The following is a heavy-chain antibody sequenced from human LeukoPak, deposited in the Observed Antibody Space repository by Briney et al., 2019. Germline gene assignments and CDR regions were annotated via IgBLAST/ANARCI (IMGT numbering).Heavy chain of an antibody. CDR1: GGSISSYY. V-gene: IGHV4-59*01. CDR3: ARDYEGYNLLGAFDI. J-gene: IGHJ3*02. D-gene: IGHD5-24*01. Sequence: SETLSLTCTVSGGSISSYYWSWIRQPPGKGLEWIGYIYYSGSTNYNPSLKSRVTISVDTSKNQFSLKLSSVTAADTAVYYCARDYEGYNLLGAFDIWGQGTMVTVSS. CDR2: IYYSGST.